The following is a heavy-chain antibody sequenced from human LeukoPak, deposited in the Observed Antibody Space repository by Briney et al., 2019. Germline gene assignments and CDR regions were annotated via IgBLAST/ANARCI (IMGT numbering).Heavy chain of an antibody. V-gene: IGHV3-33*01. D-gene: IGHD3-22*01. CDR1: GFTFSSYG. CDR3: ARPREYYDSSGYSGFDY. Sequence: GGSLRLSCAASGFTFSSYGMHWVRQAPGKGLEWEAVIWYDGSNKYYADSVKGRFTISRDNSKNTLYLQMNSLRAEDTAVYYCARPREYYDSSGYSGFDYWGQGTLVTVSS. CDR2: IWYDGSNK. J-gene: IGHJ4*02.